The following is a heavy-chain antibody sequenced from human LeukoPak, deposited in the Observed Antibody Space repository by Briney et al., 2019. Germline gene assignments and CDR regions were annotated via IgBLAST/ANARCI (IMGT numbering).Heavy chain of an antibody. Sequence: ASEKVSCKASGYTFTGYYMHWVRQAPGQGLEWMGWINPNSGGTNYAQKFQGRVTMTRDTSISTAYMELSRLRSDDTAVYYCARDLTTRHAFDIWGQGTMVTVSS. V-gene: IGHV1-2*02. J-gene: IGHJ3*02. CDR3: ARDLTTRHAFDI. CDR2: INPNSGGT. D-gene: IGHD1-1*01. CDR1: GYTFTGYY.